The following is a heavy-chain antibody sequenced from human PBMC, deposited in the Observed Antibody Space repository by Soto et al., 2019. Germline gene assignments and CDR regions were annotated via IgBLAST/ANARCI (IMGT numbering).Heavy chain of an antibody. CDR2: ISWNSGDI. D-gene: IGHD2-2*03. J-gene: IGHJ4*02. CDR1: GFSFDDYG. CDR3: AKDNDLDRDGPFDY. V-gene: IGHV3-9*01. Sequence: EVQLVESGGGSVQPGRSLRLSCAASGFSFDDYGMHWVLQGPGKGLEWVSGISWNSGDIYYADSVKGRFTISRDNAKRSLYLQMNRLRTEDTALYYCAKDNDLDRDGPFDYWGQGILVTVSS.